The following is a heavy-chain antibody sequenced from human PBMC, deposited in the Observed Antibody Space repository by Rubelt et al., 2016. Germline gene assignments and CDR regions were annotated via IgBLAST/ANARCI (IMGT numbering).Heavy chain of an antibody. Sequence: EVQLVQSGAEVKKPGESPKISCKGFGYSFTSYWIGWVRQMPGKGLEWMGIIYPGDSDTRYRPSFQGQVTISADKSIRPAYLQWSSLKASDTAMYYCARLPYPNSGSYFDYWGQGALVTVSS. CDR3: ARLPYPNSGSYFDY. V-gene: IGHV5-51*01. CDR2: IYPGDSDT. CDR1: GYSFTSYW. D-gene: IGHD1-26*01. J-gene: IGHJ4*02.